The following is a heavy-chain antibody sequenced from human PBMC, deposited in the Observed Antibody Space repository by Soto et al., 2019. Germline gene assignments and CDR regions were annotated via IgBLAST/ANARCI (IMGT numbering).Heavy chain of an antibody. CDR2: IKQDGSEK. CDR3: ARSTLVWHGDMDV. J-gene: IGHJ6*02. Sequence: HPGGSLRLSCAASGFTFSSYWMTWVRQAPGKGLEWVANIKQDGSEKYYVDSLKGRFTISRDNGKNSLYLQMNSLRAEDTAVYYCARSTLVWHGDMDVWGQGTTVTVSS. D-gene: IGHD3-10*01. V-gene: IGHV3-7*01. CDR1: GFTFSSYW.